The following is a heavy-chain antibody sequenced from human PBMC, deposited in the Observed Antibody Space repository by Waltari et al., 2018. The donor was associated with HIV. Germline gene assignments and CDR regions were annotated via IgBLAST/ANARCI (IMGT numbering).Heavy chain of an antibody. Sequence: EVQLVQSGAEVKRPGESLEISCQGSVYSFSTYWIGWVRQLPGKGLEWMGISYPGCSDIKNGLSFQGQVRISVDKSVSTVYLQLNFVKASDTAIYYCARLGGGHCTATSCPRPFDVWGQGTMVTVSS. V-gene: IGHV5-51*01. CDR1: VYSFSTYW. J-gene: IGHJ3*01. D-gene: IGHD2-8*02. CDR2: SYPGCSDI. CDR3: ARLGGGHCTATSCPRPFDV.